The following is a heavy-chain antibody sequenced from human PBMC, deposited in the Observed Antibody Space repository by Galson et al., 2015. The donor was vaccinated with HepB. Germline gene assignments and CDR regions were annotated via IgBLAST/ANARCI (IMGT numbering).Heavy chain of an antibody. CDR2: INAGNGNT. CDR1: GYTFTSYA. D-gene: IGHD6-19*01. CDR3: ARDKGYSSGWYGRDPNAFDI. J-gene: IGHJ3*02. Sequence: SVKVSCKASGYTFTSYAMHWVRQAPGQRLEWMGWINAGNGNTKYSQKFQGRVTITRDTSASTAYMELSSLRSEDTAVYYCARDKGYSSGWYGRDPNAFDIWGQGTMVTVSS. V-gene: IGHV1-3*01.